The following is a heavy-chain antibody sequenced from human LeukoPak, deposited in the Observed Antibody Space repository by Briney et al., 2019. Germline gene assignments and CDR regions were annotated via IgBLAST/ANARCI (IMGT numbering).Heavy chain of an antibody. V-gene: IGHV3-11*04. J-gene: IGHJ6*03. D-gene: IGHD5-18*01. CDR3: ARDGRGYGNFYYMDV. CDR1: GFTFSDYY. Sequence: GGSLRLSCAASGFTFSDYYMSWIRQAPGKGLEWVSYISSGGSSIYYADSVKGRFTISRDNAKNSLYLQMNSLRAEDTAVYYCARDGRGYGNFYYMDVWGKGTTVTVSS. CDR2: ISSGGSSI.